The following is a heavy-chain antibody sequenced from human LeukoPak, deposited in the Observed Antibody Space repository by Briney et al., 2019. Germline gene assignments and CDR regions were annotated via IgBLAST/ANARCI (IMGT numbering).Heavy chain of an antibody. Sequence: GGSLRLSCAASGFTFINYNMNWVRQAPGRGLEWVSSISSISTYIYYADYVRGRFTISRDNSKNTVYVQMNSLRVEDTAVYYCAKSRSGSANWALQIFDNWGQGTLVTVSS. CDR3: AKSRSGSANWALQIFDN. D-gene: IGHD1-1*01. J-gene: IGHJ4*02. CDR2: ISSISTYI. V-gene: IGHV3-21*04. CDR1: GFTFINYN.